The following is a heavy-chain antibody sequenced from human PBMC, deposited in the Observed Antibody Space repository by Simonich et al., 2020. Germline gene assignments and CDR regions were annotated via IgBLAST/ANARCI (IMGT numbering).Heavy chain of an antibody. V-gene: IGHV4-39*01. D-gene: IGHD6-13*01. Sequence: QVQLQESGPGLVKPSETLSLTCTVSGGSISSSSYYWGWIRQPPGKGLEWIGSIYYSGSTYYNPALKSRVTISVDTSKNQFSLKLSSVTAADTAVYYCATLYSSSWDYWGQGTLVTVSS. CDR2: IYYSGST. J-gene: IGHJ4*02. CDR3: ATLYSSSWDY. CDR1: GGSISSSSYY.